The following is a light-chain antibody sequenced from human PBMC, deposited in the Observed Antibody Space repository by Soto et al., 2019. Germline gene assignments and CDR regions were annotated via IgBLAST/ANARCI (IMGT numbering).Light chain of an antibody. CDR3: QQYDNLPFSLT. V-gene: IGKV1-33*01. J-gene: IGKJ4*01. CDR1: QDISNY. Sequence: DIQMTQSPTSLSASVGDRVTITCQASQDISNYLNWYQQKPGKAPKLLIYDASNLETGVPSMFRRSGSGTDFTFTISSLQPEDIATYYCQQYDNLPFSLTFGGGTKVEIK. CDR2: DAS.